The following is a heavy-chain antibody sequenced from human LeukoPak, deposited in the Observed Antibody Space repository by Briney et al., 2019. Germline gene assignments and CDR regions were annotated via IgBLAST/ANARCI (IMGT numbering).Heavy chain of an antibody. CDR1: GYTFSSYG. CDR2: ISAYNGNT. J-gene: IGHJ4*02. V-gene: IGHV1-18*01. CDR3: ARVRYYGSGSPPVY. Sequence: ASVKVSCKASGYTFSSYGISWVRQAPGQGLEWMGWISAYNGNTNYAQKLQGRVTMTTDTSTTTAYMELRSLRSDDTAVYYCARVRYYGSGSPPVYWGQGILVTVSS. D-gene: IGHD3-10*01.